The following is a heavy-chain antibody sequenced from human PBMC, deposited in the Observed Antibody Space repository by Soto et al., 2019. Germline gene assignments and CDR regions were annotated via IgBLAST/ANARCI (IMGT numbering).Heavy chain of an antibody. CDR2: ISTYDVNT. V-gene: IGHV1-18*01. Sequence: QVHLVQSGAEVKKPGASVKVSCKASGYTFSSYGISWVRQAPGQGLEWMGWISTYDVNTKYAQKLQGRVTMTTDTTTSTGYMELRSLRSDDTAVYYCARGSYLDYWGQGTLVTVSS. CDR3: ARGSYLDY. D-gene: IGHD3-10*01. CDR1: GYTFSSYG. J-gene: IGHJ4*02.